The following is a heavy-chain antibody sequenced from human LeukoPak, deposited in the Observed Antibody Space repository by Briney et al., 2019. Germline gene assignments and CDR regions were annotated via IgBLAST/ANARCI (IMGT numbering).Heavy chain of an antibody. V-gene: IGHV3-53*01. CDR2: IYSGGSA. CDR1: GFRFSSYA. J-gene: IGHJ3*02. Sequence: GGSLRLACAASGFRFSSYAMSWVRQAPGKGLEWVSVIYSGGSAYYADSVKGRFTISRDNSKNTLYLQMNSLRAEDTAVYYCARVRGAREDAFDIWGQGTMVTVSS. CDR3: ARVRGAREDAFDI.